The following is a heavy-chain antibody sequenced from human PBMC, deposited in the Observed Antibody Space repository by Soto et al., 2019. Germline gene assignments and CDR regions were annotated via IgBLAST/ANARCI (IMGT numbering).Heavy chain of an antibody. J-gene: IGHJ4*02. CDR3: AKDSQPDGIWNFDS. CDR2: IFPGGST. V-gene: IGHV3-23*03. Sequence: GVSLRLSCAASGFPFLTYTMNWVRQAPGKGLEWVAGIFPGGSTYYANSVKGRFTISRDHSQSSVFLQMSSLRDEDTAVYYCAKDSQPDGIWNFDSWGQGTLVTVSS. CDR1: GFPFLTYT. D-gene: IGHD3-3*01.